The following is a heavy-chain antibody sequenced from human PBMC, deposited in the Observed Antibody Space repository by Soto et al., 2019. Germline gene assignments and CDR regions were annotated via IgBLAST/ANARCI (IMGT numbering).Heavy chain of an antibody. CDR3: ARDRLRIAAAGRGSWFDP. Sequence: QVQLVQSGAEVKKPGASVKVSCKASGYTFTGYYMHWVRQAPGQGLEWMGWINPNSGGTNYAQKFQGWVTMTRDTSIRTAYMELSRLRSDDTAVYYCARDRLRIAAAGRGSWFDPWGQGTLVTVSS. D-gene: IGHD6-13*01. V-gene: IGHV1-2*04. CDR2: INPNSGGT. CDR1: GYTFTGYY. J-gene: IGHJ5*02.